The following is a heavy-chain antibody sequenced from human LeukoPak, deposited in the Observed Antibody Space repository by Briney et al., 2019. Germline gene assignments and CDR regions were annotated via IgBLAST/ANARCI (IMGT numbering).Heavy chain of an antibody. J-gene: IGHJ5*02. D-gene: IGHD6-13*01. V-gene: IGHV4-38-2*02. Sequence: SETLSLTCTVSGYSISSGYYWGWIRQPPGKGLEWIGSIYHGGSTYYNPSLKSQVTISVDTSKNQFSLKLTSVTAADTAVYYCARGYSSSWYLNWFDPWGQATLVTVSS. CDR1: GYSISSGYY. CDR2: IYHGGST. CDR3: ARGYSSSWYLNWFDP.